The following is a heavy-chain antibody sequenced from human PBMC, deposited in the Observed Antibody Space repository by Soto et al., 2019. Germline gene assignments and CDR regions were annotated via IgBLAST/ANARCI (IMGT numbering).Heavy chain of an antibody. D-gene: IGHD3-3*01. CDR1: GGSISSSSYY. V-gene: IGHV4-39*01. CDR3: ARLLYSNYFDY. CDR2: IYYSGST. J-gene: IGHJ4*02. Sequence: SSETLSLTCTVSGGSISSSSYYWGWIRQPPGKGLEWIGSIYYSGSTYYNPSLKSRVTISVDTSKNQFSLKLSSVTAADTAVYYCARLLYSNYFDYWGQGTLVTVS.